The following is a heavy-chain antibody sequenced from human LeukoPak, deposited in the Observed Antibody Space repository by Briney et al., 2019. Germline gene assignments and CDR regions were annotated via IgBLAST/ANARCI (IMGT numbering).Heavy chain of an antibody. D-gene: IGHD3-10*01. CDR1: GYTFTGYY. Sequence: GASVKVSCKASGYTFTGYYMHWVRQAPGQGLEWMGWINPNSGGTNYAQKFQGRVTMTRDTSISTAYMELSRLRSDDTAVYYCARGATMVRGMLGYYYMDVWGKGTTVTVSS. CDR2: INPNSGGT. CDR3: ARGATMVRGMLGYYYMDV. J-gene: IGHJ6*03. V-gene: IGHV1-2*02.